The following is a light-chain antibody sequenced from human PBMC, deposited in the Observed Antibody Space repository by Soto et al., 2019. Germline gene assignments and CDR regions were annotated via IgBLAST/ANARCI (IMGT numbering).Light chain of an antibody. V-gene: IGKV4-1*01. CDR1: QSVFYKYKNKNC. CDR3: QKSYTTTLT. Sequence: DIVMTQSPASLAVSLGETATISCKSSQSVFYKYKNKNCLAWYQQKPGRPPKLVFHWASTRESGVPGRLSGSASGTYFTLNIISLQAQDAATYCCQKSYTTTLTFGGGNKVQLQ. CDR2: WAS. J-gene: IGKJ4*01.